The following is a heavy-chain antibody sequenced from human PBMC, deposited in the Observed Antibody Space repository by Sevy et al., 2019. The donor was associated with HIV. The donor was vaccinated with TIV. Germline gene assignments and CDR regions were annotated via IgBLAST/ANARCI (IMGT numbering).Heavy chain of an antibody. CDR2: IYYNGHI. J-gene: IGHJ4*02. D-gene: IGHD1-26*01. CDR3: AGENAWGRGYS. V-gene: IGHV4-59*08. CDR1: GGSITSLY. Sequence: SETLSLTCTVSGGSITSLYWNWIRQPPGKGLEWIANIYYNGHINYNPSLKSRVTLSLDTSKNQFSLRQSSVPAADTAMYYCAGENAWGRGYSWGQGTLVTVSS.